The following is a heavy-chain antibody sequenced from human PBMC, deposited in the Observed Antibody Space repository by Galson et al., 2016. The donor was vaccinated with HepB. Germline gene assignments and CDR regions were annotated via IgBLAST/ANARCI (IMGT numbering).Heavy chain of an antibody. V-gene: IGHV3-23*01. J-gene: IGHJ3*01. CDR3: AKPVMAVGATLAFDV. D-gene: IGHD1-26*01. Sequence: SLRLSCAASGLNLSGYDMTWVRQAPQKGLEWVSGIRFRSGSTFYADFARGRFTISGDISKNTLYLQMKTLRADDSALYYCAKPVMAVGATLAFDVWGPGTLVTVSS. CDR2: IRFRSGST. CDR1: GLNLSGYD.